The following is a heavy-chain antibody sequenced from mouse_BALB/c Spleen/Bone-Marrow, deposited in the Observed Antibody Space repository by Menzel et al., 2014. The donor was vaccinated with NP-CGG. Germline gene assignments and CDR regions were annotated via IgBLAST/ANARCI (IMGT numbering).Heavy chain of an antibody. D-gene: IGHD2-3*01. J-gene: IGHJ3*01. CDR2: ISSGGSYT. CDR1: GFTFSSYA. V-gene: IGHV5-9-1*01. Sequence: EVKLMESGGGLVKPGGSLKLSCAASGFTFSSYAMSWVRQTPEKRLEWVATISSGGSYTYYPDSVKGRFTISRDNAKNTLYLQMSSLRSEDTAIYYCARPPDGYYWFTYWGQGTLVTVSA. CDR3: ARPPDGYYWFTY.